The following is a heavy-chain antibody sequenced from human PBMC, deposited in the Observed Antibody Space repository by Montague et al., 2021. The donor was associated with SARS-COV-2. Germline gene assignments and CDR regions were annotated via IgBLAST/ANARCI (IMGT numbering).Heavy chain of an antibody. D-gene: IGHD3-3*01. J-gene: IGHJ6*03. V-gene: IGHV1-8*01. CDR3: VRAQPLTLFGVLAYYYYMDV. CDR1: GYTFTNHD. Sequence: SVKVSCKASGYTFTNHDINRVRQAAGQGLEWMGWMNPNSANTGYAQKFHGRLTMTRNTSISTAYMELSSLRPEDTAVYYCVRAQPLTLFGVLAYYYYMDVWGKGTTVIVSS. CDR2: MNPNSANT.